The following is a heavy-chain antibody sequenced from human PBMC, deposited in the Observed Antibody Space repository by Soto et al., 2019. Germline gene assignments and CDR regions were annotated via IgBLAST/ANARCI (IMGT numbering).Heavy chain of an antibody. CDR1: GFTFSSYG. V-gene: IGHV3-30*18. CDR3: AKGTIRFLEWLLTPTPFDY. J-gene: IGHJ4*02. D-gene: IGHD3-3*01. Sequence: QVLLVESGGGVVQPGRSLRLSCAASGFTFSSYGMHWVRQAPGKGLEWVAVISYDGSNKYYADSVKGRFTISRDNSKNTLYLQINSLRAEDTAVYYCAKGTIRFLEWLLTPTPFDYWGQGTLVTVSS. CDR2: ISYDGSNK.